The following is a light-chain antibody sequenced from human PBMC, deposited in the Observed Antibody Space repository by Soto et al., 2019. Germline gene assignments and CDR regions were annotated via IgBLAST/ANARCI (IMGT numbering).Light chain of an antibody. CDR3: QQSYSTPLYS. V-gene: IGKV1-39*01. J-gene: IGKJ2*01. CDR2: AAS. CDR1: QSIDRY. Sequence: EIQMTQSPSSLSASVGDRVTITCRASQSIDRYLSWYQHRPGQAPKVLIYAASSLQSGVPSRFSGSGSGTDFTLTIDNLQPEDFATYYCQQSYSTPLYSFGPGTKVDIK.